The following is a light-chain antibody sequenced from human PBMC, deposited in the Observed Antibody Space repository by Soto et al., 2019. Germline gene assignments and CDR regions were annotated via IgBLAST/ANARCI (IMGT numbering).Light chain of an antibody. Sequence: EIVLTQSPGTLSLSPGERATLSCRASLSVNSNYLAWYQQKPGQAPRLLIYDASSRATGIPDRFSGSGSGTDFTLTISRLEPEDFAVYYCQQYGGSPPITFGPWTKVDIK. V-gene: IGKV3-20*01. CDR1: LSVNSNY. J-gene: IGKJ3*01. CDR2: DAS. CDR3: QQYGGSPPIT.